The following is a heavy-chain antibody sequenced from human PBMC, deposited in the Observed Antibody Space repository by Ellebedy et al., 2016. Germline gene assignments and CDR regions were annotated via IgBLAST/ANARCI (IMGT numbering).Heavy chain of an antibody. CDR3: AKEDNVVGATPPDY. Sequence: GGSLRLXXAASGFTFTNYAMCWVRQAPGKGLEWVSSITSSGGTTYYADSVKGRFTISRDNSKNTLYLQMTSLRADETAVYYCAKEDNVVGATPPDYWGQGTQVTVSS. V-gene: IGHV3-23*01. D-gene: IGHD1-26*01. J-gene: IGHJ4*02. CDR1: GFTFTNYA. CDR2: ITSSGGTT.